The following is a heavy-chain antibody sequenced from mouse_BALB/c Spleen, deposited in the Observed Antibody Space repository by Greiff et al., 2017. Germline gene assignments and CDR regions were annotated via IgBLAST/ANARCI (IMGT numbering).Heavy chain of an antibody. D-gene: IGHD2-10*01. Sequence: EVQRVESGGGLVKPGGSLKLSCAASGFAFSSYDMYWVRQTPEKRLEWVAYISSGGGSTYYPDTVKGRFTISRDNAKNTLYLQMSSLKSEDTAMYYCARQGAYYGNYEGIAYWGQGTLVTVSA. J-gene: IGHJ3*01. CDR1: GFAFSSYD. V-gene: IGHV5-12-1*01. CDR3: ARQGAYYGNYEGIAY. CDR2: ISSGGGST.